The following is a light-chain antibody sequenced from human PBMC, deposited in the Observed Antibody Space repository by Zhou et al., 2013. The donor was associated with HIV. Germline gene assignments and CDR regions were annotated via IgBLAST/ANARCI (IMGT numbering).Light chain of an antibody. CDR2: DVS. CDR3: QQFNSYPFLT. J-gene: IGKJ4*01. V-gene: IGKV1-13*02. Sequence: AIQLTQSPSSLSASVGDRVTITCRASQGITSALAWYQQKPGKAPKLLIYDVSTLESGVPSRFSGSGSGTDFTLTISSLQPEDFATYYCQQFNSYPFLTFGGGTKVEIK. CDR1: QGITSA.